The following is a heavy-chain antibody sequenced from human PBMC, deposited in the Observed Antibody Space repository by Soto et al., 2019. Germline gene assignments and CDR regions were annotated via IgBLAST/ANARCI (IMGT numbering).Heavy chain of an antibody. CDR1: GYSVTSYW. CDR3: ARQIGCSGGSCYLSFDP. V-gene: IGHV5-51*01. Sequence: GESLKISCNGSGYSVTSYWIGWVRQMPGKGLEWMGIIYPGDSDTRYSPSFQGQVTISADKSISTAYLQWSSLKASDTAMYYCARQIGCSGGSCYLSFDPWGQGTLVTVSS. D-gene: IGHD2-15*01. J-gene: IGHJ5*02. CDR2: IYPGDSDT.